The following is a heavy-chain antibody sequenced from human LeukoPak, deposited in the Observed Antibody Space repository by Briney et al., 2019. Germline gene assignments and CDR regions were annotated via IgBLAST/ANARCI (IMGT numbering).Heavy chain of an antibody. D-gene: IGHD6-13*01. CDR1: GGSISSYY. CDR3: ARVDSSNWYEYRGYFDY. J-gene: IGHJ4*02. CDR2: IYYRGST. Sequence: SETLSLTCTVSGGSISSYYWSWIGQPPGKGLEGIGYIYYRGSTNYNPSLKSRVTISVDTSKNQFSLKLSSVTAADTAVYYCARVDSSNWYEYRGYFDYWGQGTLVTVSS. V-gene: IGHV4-59*01.